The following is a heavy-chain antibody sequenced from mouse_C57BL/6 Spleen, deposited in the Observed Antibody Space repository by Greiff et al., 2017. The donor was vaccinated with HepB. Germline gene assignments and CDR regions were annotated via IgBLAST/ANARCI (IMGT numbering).Heavy chain of an antibody. D-gene: IGHD2-3*01. V-gene: IGHV1-9*01. J-gene: IGHJ1*03. CDR3: ARGGSYDGYYVGYFDV. CDR1: GYTFTGYW. CDR2: ILPGSGST. Sequence: QVQLQQSGAELMKPGASVKLSCKATGYTFTGYWIEWVKQRPGHGLEWIGEILPGSGSTNYNEKFKGKATFTADTSSNTAYMQLSSLTTEDSAIYYCARGGSYDGYYVGYFDVWGTGTTVTVSS.